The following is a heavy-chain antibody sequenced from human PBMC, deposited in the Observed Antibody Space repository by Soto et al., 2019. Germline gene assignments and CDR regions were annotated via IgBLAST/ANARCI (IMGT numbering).Heavy chain of an antibody. J-gene: IGHJ6*02. CDR1: GFTFARSA. Sequence: PGGSLRLSCVASGFTFARSAMTWVRQAPGEGLEWVSGIIARGGTTYYADSVTGRFTISLYNSENTVEQKMNSLKDDCAAIYDSATGHSLVEAWGQGTTVTVSS. CDR2: IIARGGTT. V-gene: IGHV3-23*01. CDR3: ATGHSLVEA.